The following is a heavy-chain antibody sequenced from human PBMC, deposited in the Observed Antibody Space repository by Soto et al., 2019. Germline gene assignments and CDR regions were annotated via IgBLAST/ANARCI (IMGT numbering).Heavy chain of an antibody. J-gene: IGHJ6*02. CDR2: IWYDGSNK. D-gene: IGHD1-1*01. Sequence: LRLSCAASGFTFSSYGMHWVRQAPGKGVEWVAVIWYDGSNKYYADSVKGRFTISRDNSKNTLYLQMNSLRAEDTAVYYCARDEPEHFQDYGMDVWGQGTTVTVSS. CDR1: GFTFSSYG. V-gene: IGHV3-33*01. CDR3: ARDEPEHFQDYGMDV.